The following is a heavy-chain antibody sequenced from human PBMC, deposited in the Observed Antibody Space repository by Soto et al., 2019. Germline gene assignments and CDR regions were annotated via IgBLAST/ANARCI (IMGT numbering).Heavy chain of an antibody. CDR3: ARVASDYINSADH. V-gene: IGHV3-23*01. CDR1: GFIFNAYA. CDR2: IGGSGGNT. J-gene: IGHJ4*02. Sequence: EVQLLESGGGLVQPGGSLRLSCAASGFIFNAYAITWFRQSPGKGLEWVSAIGGSGGNTYYAASVKGRFTISRDNSKDTVDLEMNRLRVDDTAVYFCARVASDYINSADHWGQGILVTVSS. D-gene: IGHD4-4*01.